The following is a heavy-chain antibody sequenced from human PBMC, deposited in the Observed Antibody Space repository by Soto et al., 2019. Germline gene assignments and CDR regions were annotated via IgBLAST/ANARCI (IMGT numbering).Heavy chain of an antibody. D-gene: IGHD3-10*01. J-gene: IGHJ3*02. CDR2: IIPILGIA. Sequence: QVQLVQSGAEVKKPGASVKVSCKASGGTFSSYTISWVRQAPGQGLEWMGRIIPILGIANYAQKFQGRVTITADKATSTAYREPSSRRSEDTAVYYCATNMVRGVTAIWGQGTMVTVSS. CDR1: GGTFSSYT. CDR3: ATNMVRGVTAI. V-gene: IGHV1-69*02.